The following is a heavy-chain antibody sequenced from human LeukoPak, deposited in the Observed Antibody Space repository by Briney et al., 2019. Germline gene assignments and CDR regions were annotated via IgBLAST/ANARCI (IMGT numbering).Heavy chain of an antibody. CDR3: AHSRPAPKYYYDSSGYPEYFQH. J-gene: IGHJ1*01. CDR1: GGSISSYQW. Sequence: TLSLTCTVSGGSISSYQWSWIRQPPGKALEWLALIYWDDDKRYSSSLKSRLTITKDTSKNQVVLTMTNMDPVDTATYYCAHSRPAPKYYYDSSGYPEYFQHWGQGTLVTASS. V-gene: IGHV2-5*08. CDR2: IYWDDDK. D-gene: IGHD3-22*01.